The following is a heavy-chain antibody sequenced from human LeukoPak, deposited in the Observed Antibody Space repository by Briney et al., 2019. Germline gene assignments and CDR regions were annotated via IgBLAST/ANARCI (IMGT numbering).Heavy chain of an antibody. CDR1: GGTFSSYA. J-gene: IGHJ4*02. D-gene: IGHD3-10*01. V-gene: IGHV1-69*13. CDR2: IIPIFGTA. CDR3: ARESYGSGSYLYYFDY. Sequence: GASVKISCKASGGTFSSYAISWVRQAPGQGLERMGGIIPIFGTANYAQKFQGRVTITADESTSTAYMELSSLRSEDTAVYYCARESYGSGSYLYYFDYWGQGTLVTVSS.